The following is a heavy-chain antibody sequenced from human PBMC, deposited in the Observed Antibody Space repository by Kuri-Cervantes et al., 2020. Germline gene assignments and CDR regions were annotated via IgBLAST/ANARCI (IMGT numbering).Heavy chain of an antibody. J-gene: IGHJ3*02. D-gene: IGHD2/OR15-2a*01. CDR3: ARDFSSLSDAFGI. Sequence: ASVKVSCKASGYTFTSYGISWVRQAPGQGLEWMGWISAYNGNTNYAQKLQGRVTMTRDTSTSTVYMELSSLRSEDTAVYYCARDFSSLSDAFGIWGQGTMVTVSS. CDR1: GYTFTSYG. V-gene: IGHV1-18*01. CDR2: ISAYNGNT.